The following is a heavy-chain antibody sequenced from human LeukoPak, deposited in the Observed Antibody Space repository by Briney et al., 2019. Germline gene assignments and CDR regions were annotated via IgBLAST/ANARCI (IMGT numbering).Heavy chain of an antibody. J-gene: IGHJ2*01. CDR1: GFTFTNYA. CDR2: ISGSGGST. V-gene: IGHV3-23*01. Sequence: GGSLRLSCAASGFTFTNYAMTWVRQAPGKGLEWVSAISGSGGSTHYAGSVKGRFTISRDNSKNTLYLQMNSLRAEDTAVYYCAKEDWYFDLWGRGTLVTVSS. CDR3: AKEDWYFDL.